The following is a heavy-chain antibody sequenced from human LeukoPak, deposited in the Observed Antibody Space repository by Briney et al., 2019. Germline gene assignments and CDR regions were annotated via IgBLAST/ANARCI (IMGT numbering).Heavy chain of an antibody. J-gene: IGHJ3*02. CDR3: ATHSSSWYGGAFDI. D-gene: IGHD6-13*01. V-gene: IGHV4-59*12. Sequence: SETLSLTCAVSGGSISGYYWSWIRQSPDKGLEWIGYIYYSGSTNYNPSLKSRVTMSVDTSKNQFSLKLSSVTAADTAVYYCATHSSSWYGGAFDIWGQGTMVTVSS. CDR2: IYYSGST. CDR1: GGSISGYY.